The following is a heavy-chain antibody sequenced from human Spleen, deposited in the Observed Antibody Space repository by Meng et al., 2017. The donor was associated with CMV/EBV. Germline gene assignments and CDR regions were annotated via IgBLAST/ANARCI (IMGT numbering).Heavy chain of an antibody. D-gene: IGHD3-3*01. CDR1: GGSTSSYY. Sequence: SETLSLTCTVSGGSTSSYYWSWIRQPPGKGLEWIGYIYYSGSTNYNPSLKSRVTISVDTSKNQFSLKLNSVTAADTAVYYCATYDFWSGYFFDHWGQGTLVTVSS. V-gene: IGHV4-59*01. CDR2: IYYSGST. CDR3: ATYDFWSGYFFDH. J-gene: IGHJ4*02.